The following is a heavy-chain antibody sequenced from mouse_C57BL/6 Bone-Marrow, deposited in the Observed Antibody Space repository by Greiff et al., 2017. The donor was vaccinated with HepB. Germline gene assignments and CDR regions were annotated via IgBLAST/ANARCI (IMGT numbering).Heavy chain of an antibody. Sequence: VQLQQSGPELVKPGASVKISCKASGYSFTGYYMNWVKQSPEKSLEWIGEINPSTGGTTYNQKFKAKATLTVDKSSSTAYMQLKSLTSEDSAVYYCARSGPAFYYYGENWYFDVWGTGTTVTVSS. CDR2: INPSTGGT. D-gene: IGHD1-1*01. CDR1: GYSFTGYY. CDR3: ARSGPAFYYYGENWYFDV. J-gene: IGHJ1*03. V-gene: IGHV1-42*01.